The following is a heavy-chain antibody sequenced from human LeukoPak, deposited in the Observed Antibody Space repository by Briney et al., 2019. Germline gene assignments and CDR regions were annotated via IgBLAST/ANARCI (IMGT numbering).Heavy chain of an antibody. CDR3: AKDITMVRGAEFDY. Sequence: PGRSLRLSCAASGCTFDDYARHWVRQAPGKGLEWVSGISWNSGSIGYADSVKGRFTISRDNAKNSLYLQMNSLRAEDTALYYCAKDITMVRGAEFDYWGQGTLVTVSS. D-gene: IGHD3-10*01. CDR1: GCTFDDYA. V-gene: IGHV3-9*01. J-gene: IGHJ4*02. CDR2: ISWNSGSI.